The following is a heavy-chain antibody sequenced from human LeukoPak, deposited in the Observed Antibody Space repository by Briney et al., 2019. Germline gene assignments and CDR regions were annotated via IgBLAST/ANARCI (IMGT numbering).Heavy chain of an antibody. CDR3: ARQPYYSDTSGPFDY. D-gene: IGHD3-22*01. J-gene: IGHJ4*02. CDR1: GGSISSSSYY. CDR2: IDYSGNT. V-gene: IGHV4-39*01. Sequence: PSETLSLTCTVSGGSISSSSYYWVWIRQRPGKGLEWIASIDYSGNTYYNPSVKSRLIMSVDTSKSQFSLKMNSVTAADAAVYYCARQPYYSDTSGPFDYWGQGTLVTVSS.